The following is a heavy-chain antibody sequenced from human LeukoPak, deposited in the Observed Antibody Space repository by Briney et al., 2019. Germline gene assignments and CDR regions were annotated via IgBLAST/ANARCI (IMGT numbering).Heavy chain of an antibody. Sequence: SETLSLTCAVYGGFISVYYWSWIRLPPGKGLEWIGEINNSGSTNYNPSLKSRVTISVATSKNQFSLKLSSVTAADTAVYYCAREGRVVVVTAMIDYWGQGTLVTVSS. CDR2: INNSGST. CDR3: AREGRVVVVTAMIDY. D-gene: IGHD2-21*02. V-gene: IGHV4-34*01. J-gene: IGHJ4*02. CDR1: GGFISVYY.